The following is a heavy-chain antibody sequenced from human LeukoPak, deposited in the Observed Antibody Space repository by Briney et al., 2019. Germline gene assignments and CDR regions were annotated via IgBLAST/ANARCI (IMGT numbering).Heavy chain of an antibody. V-gene: IGHV4-34*01. CDR2: INHSGST. CDR1: GGSFSGYY. J-gene: IGHJ4*02. CDR3: ATADTAMVGFDY. Sequence: SETLSLTCAVYGGSFSGYYWSWIRQPPGKGLEWIGEINHSGSTNYNPSLKSRVTISVDTSKNQFSLKLSSATAADTAVYYCATADTAMVGFDYWGQGTLVTVSS. D-gene: IGHD5-18*01.